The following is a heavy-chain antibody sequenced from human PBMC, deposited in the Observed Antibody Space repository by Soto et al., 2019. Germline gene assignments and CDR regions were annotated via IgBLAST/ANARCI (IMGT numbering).Heavy chain of an antibody. V-gene: IGHV4-30-4*01. J-gene: IGHJ4*02. Sequence: PSETLSLTCTVSGGSINNGDYYWSWIRQPPGKGLEWIGYIYYSGSTYYNPSLKSRVTISVDTSKNQFSLKLSSVTAADTAVYYCARDVGVGATPYYFDYWGQGTLVTVSS. CDR1: GGSINNGDYY. CDR2: IYYSGST. D-gene: IGHD1-26*01. CDR3: ARDVGVGATPYYFDY.